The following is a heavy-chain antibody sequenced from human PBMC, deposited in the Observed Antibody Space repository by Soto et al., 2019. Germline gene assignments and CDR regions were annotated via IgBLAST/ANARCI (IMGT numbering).Heavy chain of an antibody. CDR3: ARAALKLERRDAFDI. V-gene: IGHV3-74*01. CDR1: GFTFSSYW. J-gene: IGHJ3*02. CDR2: INSDGSST. D-gene: IGHD1-1*01. Sequence: EVQLVESGGGLVQPGGSLRLSCAASGFTFSSYWMHWVRQAPGKGRVWVSRINSDGSSTSYADSVKGRFTIYRNNAKNTLYLKMNSLRAEDTAVYYCARAALKLERRDAFDIWGQGTMVTVSS.